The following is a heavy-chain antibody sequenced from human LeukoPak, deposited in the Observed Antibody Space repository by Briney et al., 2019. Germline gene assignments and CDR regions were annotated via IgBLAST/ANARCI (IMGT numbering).Heavy chain of an antibody. J-gene: IGHJ4*02. V-gene: IGHV3-53*01. D-gene: IGHD1-26*01. CDR3: ARVTGSYFPFDY. CDR1: GFTVSSNY. CDR2: IYRGGDP. Sequence: GGSLRLSCAASGFTVSSNYMNWVRQAPGKGLDWVSAIYRGGDPYYADSVKGRFTISRDNAKNSLYLQMNSLRAEDTAVYYCARVTGSYFPFDYWGQGTLVTVSS.